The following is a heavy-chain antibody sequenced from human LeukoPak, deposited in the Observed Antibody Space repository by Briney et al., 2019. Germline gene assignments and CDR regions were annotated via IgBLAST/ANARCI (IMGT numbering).Heavy chain of an antibody. J-gene: IGHJ5*02. CDR1: GGSISSYY. CDR2: IYYSGST. Sequence: SETLSLTCTVSGGSISSYYWSWIRQPPGKGLEWIGYIYYSGSTNYNPSLKSRVTISVDTSKNQFSLKLSSVTAADTAVYYCAREGDLGDNWFDPWGQGTLVTVSS. CDR3: AREGDLGDNWFDP. D-gene: IGHD2-21*01. V-gene: IGHV4-59*01.